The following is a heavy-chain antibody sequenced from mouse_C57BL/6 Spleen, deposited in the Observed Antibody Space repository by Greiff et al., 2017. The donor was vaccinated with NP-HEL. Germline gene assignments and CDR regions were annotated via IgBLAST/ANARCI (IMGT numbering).Heavy chain of an antibody. CDR1: GYTFTSYW. D-gene: IGHD2-10*01. J-gene: IGHJ3*01. Sequence: VQLQQPGAELVKPGASVKLSCKASGYTFTSYWMHWVKQRPGQGLEWIGMIHPNSGSTNYNEKFTSKATLTVDKSSSTAYMQLSSLTSEDSAVYYGARGEAYYGNPRFAYWGQGTLVTVSA. CDR2: IHPNSGST. CDR3: ARGEAYYGNPRFAY. V-gene: IGHV1-64*01.